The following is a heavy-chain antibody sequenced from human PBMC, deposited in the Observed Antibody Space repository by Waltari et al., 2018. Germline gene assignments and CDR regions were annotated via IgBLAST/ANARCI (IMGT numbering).Heavy chain of an antibody. V-gene: IGHV3-33*08. CDR2: IWYDGSKT. D-gene: IGHD6-19*01. Sequence: QVQLVESGGGVVQPGRSLRLSCAASGFTFNNFGMNWVRQAPGKGLEWVALIWYDGSKTYYADSVKGRFTISRDTSKNMLFLQMNSLRAEDTAIYYCARKMCVAATCYYTMDVWGQGTTVTVSS. J-gene: IGHJ6*02. CDR1: GFTFNNFG. CDR3: ARKMCVAATCYYTMDV.